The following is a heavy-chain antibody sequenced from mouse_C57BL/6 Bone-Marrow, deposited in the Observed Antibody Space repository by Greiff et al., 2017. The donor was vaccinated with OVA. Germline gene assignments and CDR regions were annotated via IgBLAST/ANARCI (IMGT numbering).Heavy chain of an antibody. V-gene: IGHV3-5*01. CDR1: GISITTGNYM. J-gene: IGHJ4*01. CDR3: ARDDWDDAMDY. Sequence: EVKLQESGPGLVKPSQTVFLTCTVTGISITTGNYMWSWIRQFPGNKLEWIGYIYYSGTITYNPSLTSRTTITRDTPKNQFFLEMNSLKAEDTATYYCARDDWDDAMDYWGQGTSVTVSS. CDR2: IYYSGTI. D-gene: IGHD4-1*01.